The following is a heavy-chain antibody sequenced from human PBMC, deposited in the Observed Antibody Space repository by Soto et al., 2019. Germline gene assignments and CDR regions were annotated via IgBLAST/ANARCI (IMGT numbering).Heavy chain of an antibody. D-gene: IGHD3-10*01. V-gene: IGHV2-70*01. J-gene: IGHJ5*02. CDR2: IDWDDDK. CDR3: ARILSGSGKHWFDP. CDR1: GFSLSTSGVC. Sequence: GSGPTLVNPTQTLTLTCTFSGFSLSTSGVCVSWIRQPPGKALEWLALIDWDDDKYYSTSLKTRLTISKDTSKHQVVLTMTNMDPVDTATYYCARILSGSGKHWFDPWGQGTLVTVSS.